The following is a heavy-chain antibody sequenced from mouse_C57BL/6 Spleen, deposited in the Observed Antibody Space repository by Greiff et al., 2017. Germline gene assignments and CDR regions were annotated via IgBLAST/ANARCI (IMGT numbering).Heavy chain of an antibody. D-gene: IGHD2-5*01. CDR1: GFSLTSYG. V-gene: IGHV2-3*01. Sequence: VHLVESGPGLVAPSQSLSITCTVSGFSLTSYGVSWVRQPPGQGLEWLGVIWGDGSTNYHSAIISRLSISKDKSTSQVFLKLNSLQTDDTASDYYSKGSNYAYYAMDYWGQGTSVTVSS. J-gene: IGHJ4*01. CDR2: IWGDGST. CDR3: SKGSNYAYYAMDY.